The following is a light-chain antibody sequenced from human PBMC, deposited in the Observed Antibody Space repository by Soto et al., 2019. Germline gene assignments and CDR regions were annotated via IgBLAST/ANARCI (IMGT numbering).Light chain of an antibody. Sequence: IQMTQSPSTLSASVGDRVTITCRASQSINSWLAWYQQKPGKAPKLLIYDASSLESGVPSRFSGSGSGTEFTLTISSLQPDDFATYYSQQSNSYWTFGQGTKVEIK. CDR1: QSINSW. CDR2: DAS. V-gene: IGKV1-5*01. CDR3: QQSNSYWT. J-gene: IGKJ1*01.